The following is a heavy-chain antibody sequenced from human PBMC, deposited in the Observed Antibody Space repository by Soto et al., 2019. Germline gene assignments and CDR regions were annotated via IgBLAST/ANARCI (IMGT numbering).Heavy chain of an antibody. Sequence: QVQLQESGPGLVKPSQTLSLTCTVSGGSISSGGYYWSWIRQHPGKGLEWIGYIYYSGSTYYNPSLKSRVTISVDTSKNQFSLKLSSVTAADTAVYYCARSMTTVVIGDSGYFQHWGQGTLVTVSS. CDR3: ARSMTTVVIGDSGYFQH. CDR1: GGSISSGGYY. J-gene: IGHJ1*01. V-gene: IGHV4-31*03. CDR2: IYYSGST. D-gene: IGHD4-17*01.